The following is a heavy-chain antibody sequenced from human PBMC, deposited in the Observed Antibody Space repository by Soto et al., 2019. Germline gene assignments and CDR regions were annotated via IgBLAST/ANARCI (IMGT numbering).Heavy chain of an antibody. CDR2: ISYDGSNK. Sequence: QVQLVESGGGVVQPGRSLRLSCAASGFTFSSYGMHWVRQAPGKGLGWVAVISYDGSNKYYADSVKGRFTISRDNSKNTLYLQMNSLRAEDTAVYYCAKGPPSYSSGWYLSGYWGQGTLVTVSS. CDR1: GFTFSSYG. J-gene: IGHJ4*02. D-gene: IGHD6-19*01. V-gene: IGHV3-30*18. CDR3: AKGPPSYSSGWYLSGY.